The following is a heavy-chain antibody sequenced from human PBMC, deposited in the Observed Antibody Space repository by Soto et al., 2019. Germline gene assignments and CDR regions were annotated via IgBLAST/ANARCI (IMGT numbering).Heavy chain of an antibody. CDR2: IIPIFGTA. D-gene: IGHD1-26*01. Sequence: QVQLVQSGAEVKKPGSSVKVSCKASGGTFSSYAISWVRQAPGQGLEWMGGIIPIFGTANYAQKFQGRVTITADESTSTAYMELSSLRAEDTAVYYCAREVGYLNPGGPYYYGMDVWGQGTTVTVSS. CDR3: AREVGYLNPGGPYYYGMDV. J-gene: IGHJ6*02. CDR1: GGTFSSYA. V-gene: IGHV1-69*01.